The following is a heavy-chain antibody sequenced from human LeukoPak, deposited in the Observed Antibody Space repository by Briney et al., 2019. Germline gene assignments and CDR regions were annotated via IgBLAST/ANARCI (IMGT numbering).Heavy chain of an antibody. V-gene: IGHV1-3*01. CDR3: ARGSGLYYYDKPRWDY. CDR1: GYTFTSYA. CDR2: INAGNGNT. D-gene: IGHD3-22*01. J-gene: IGHJ4*02. Sequence: ASVKVSCKASGYTFTSYAMHWVRQAPGQRLEWMGWINAGNGNTKYSQKFQGRVTITRDTSASTAYMELSSLRSEDTAVYYCARGSGLYYYDKPRWDYWRQGTLVTVSS.